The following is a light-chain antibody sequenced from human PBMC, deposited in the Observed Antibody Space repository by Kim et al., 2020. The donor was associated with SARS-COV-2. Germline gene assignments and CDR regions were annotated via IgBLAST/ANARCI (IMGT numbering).Light chain of an antibody. CDR1: SSNIGNNY. V-gene: IGLV1-51*01. J-gene: IGLJ2*01. Sequence: GEKVTIHCTGRSSNIGNNYVSWYQHLPGPAPTLLIYDNNKRPSGIPARFSGSKSGTSATLGITGLQTGDEADYYCGTWDGSLSVGVFGGGTQLTVL. CDR3: GTWDGSLSVGV. CDR2: DNN.